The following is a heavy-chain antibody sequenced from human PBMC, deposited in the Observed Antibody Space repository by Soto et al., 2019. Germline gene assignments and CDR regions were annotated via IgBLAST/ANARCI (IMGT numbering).Heavy chain of an antibody. D-gene: IGHD2-21*02. J-gene: IGHJ5*02. Sequence: QMQLVQSGPEVKKPGTSVKVSCKASGFTFTSSAVQWVRQARGQRLEWIGWIVVGSGNTNYAQKFQERVTITRDMSTSTAYMELSSLRSEDTAVYYCAGGGGCGADCYSLGWFDPWGQGTLVTVSS. V-gene: IGHV1-58*01. CDR2: IVVGSGNT. CDR1: GFTFTSSA. CDR3: AGGGGCGADCYSLGWFDP.